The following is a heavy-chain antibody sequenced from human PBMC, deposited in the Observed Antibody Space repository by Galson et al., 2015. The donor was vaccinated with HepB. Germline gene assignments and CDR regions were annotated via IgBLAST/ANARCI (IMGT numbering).Heavy chain of an antibody. D-gene: IGHD3-9*01. CDR1: GYSFTRYW. J-gene: IGHJ5*02. Sequence: SGAEVKKPGESLKISCKGSGYSFTRYWIAWVRQMPGKGLEWMGIIYPGDSDTRYSPSFQGQVTISADKSIRTAYLQWSSLKASDTAMYYCARRPTGGSPGFWFDPWGQGTLVTVSS. CDR3: ARRPTGGSPGFWFDP. CDR2: IYPGDSDT. V-gene: IGHV5-51*03.